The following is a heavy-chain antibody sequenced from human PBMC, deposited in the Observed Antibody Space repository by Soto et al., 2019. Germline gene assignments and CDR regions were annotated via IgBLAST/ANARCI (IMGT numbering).Heavy chain of an antibody. CDR3: ARRYGDSFSY. CDR2: IYYSGST. D-gene: IGHD4-17*01. V-gene: IGHV4-59*01. J-gene: IGHJ4*02. CDR1: GGSISSYY. Sequence: SETLSLTCTVSGGSISSYYWSWIRQPPGKGLEWIGYIYYSGSTNYNPSLKSRVTISVDTSKNQFSLKLSSVTAADTAVYYCARRYGDSFSYWGQGSLDTVSA.